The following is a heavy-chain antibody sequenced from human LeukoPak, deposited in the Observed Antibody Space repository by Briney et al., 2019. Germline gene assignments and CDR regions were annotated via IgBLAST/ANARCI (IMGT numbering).Heavy chain of an antibody. V-gene: IGHV3-21*01. CDR2: ISSSSSYI. Sequence: GGSLRLSCAPSLFTFSSYSMNWVRQAPGKGLEWVSSISSSSSYIYYADSVKGRFTISRDNAKNSLYLQMNSRRAEDTAVYYCASHTNYGGNPGDYWGQGTLVTVSS. CDR3: ASHTNYGGNPGDY. J-gene: IGHJ4*02. D-gene: IGHD4-23*01. CDR1: LFTFSSYS.